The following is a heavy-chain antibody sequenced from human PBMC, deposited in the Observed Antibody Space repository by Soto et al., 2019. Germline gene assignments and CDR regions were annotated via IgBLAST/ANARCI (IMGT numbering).Heavy chain of an antibody. J-gene: IGHJ6*02. CDR2: ISGSGGGT. CDR1: GFTFSDYA. Sequence: EVQLLESGGGFVQPGGSLRLSCAASGFTFSDYAMNWVRQAPGKGLEWVSGISGSGGGTYYADSVKGRFIISRDNSKNTLYGQMNSLEDEDTAEYYCAKTRTIFGVPSHGLDVWGQGTTVTVSS. V-gene: IGHV3-23*01. D-gene: IGHD3-3*01. CDR3: AKTRTIFGVPSHGLDV.